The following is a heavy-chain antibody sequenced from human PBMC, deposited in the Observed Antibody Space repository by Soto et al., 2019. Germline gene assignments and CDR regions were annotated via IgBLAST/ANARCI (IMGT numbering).Heavy chain of an antibody. CDR1: GFTFSNAW. CDR3: TTDLNTGIFGVVIMDFDY. CDR2: IKSKPDGGTT. D-gene: IGHD3-3*01. J-gene: IGHJ4*02. V-gene: IGHV3-15*01. Sequence: EVQLVESGGGLVKPGGSLRLSCAASGFTFSNAWMSWVRQAPGKGLEWVGRIKSKPDGGTTDYAAPVKGRFTISRDDSKNTLYLQMNSLKTEDTAVYYCTTDLNTGIFGVVIMDFDYWGQGTLVTVSS.